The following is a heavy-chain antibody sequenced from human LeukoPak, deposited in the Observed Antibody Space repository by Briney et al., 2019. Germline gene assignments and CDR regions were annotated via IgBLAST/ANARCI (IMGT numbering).Heavy chain of an antibody. D-gene: IGHD4-17*01. J-gene: IGHJ4*02. CDR3: ARDRLHYGEYEKTFDY. CDR1: GFTVSSNP. V-gene: IGHV3-53*01. CDR2: IYSGGDT. Sequence: GGSLRLSCTVSGFTVSSNPWSWVRQAPGKGLEWVSFIYSGGDTHYSDSVKGRFTISRDNAKNSLYLQMNSLRAEDTAVYYCARDRLHYGEYEKTFDYWGQGTLVSVSS.